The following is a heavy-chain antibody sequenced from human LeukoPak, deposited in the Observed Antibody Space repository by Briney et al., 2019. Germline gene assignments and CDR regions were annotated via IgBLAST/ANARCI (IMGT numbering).Heavy chain of an antibody. D-gene: IGHD3/OR15-3a*01. Sequence: ASVKVSCKASGYTFIYYGISWVRQAPGQGLEWMGWISGYNGNTNYAQKLQGRVTMTTDTSTSTDYMELRSLRFDDTAVYYCARGWDWIPVWGQGTLVTVSS. J-gene: IGHJ4*02. CDR1: GYTFIYYG. CDR3: ARGWDWIPV. V-gene: IGHV1-18*01. CDR2: ISGYNGNT.